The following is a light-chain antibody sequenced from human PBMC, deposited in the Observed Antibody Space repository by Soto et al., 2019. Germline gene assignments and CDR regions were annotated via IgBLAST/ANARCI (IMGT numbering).Light chain of an antibody. V-gene: IGLV1-51*02. CDR3: GTWDSSLSAGV. CDR1: SSNIGSNY. J-gene: IGLJ1*01. CDR2: END. Sequence: QSVLTQPPSVSAAPRQKVSISCSGSSSNIGSNYVSWYQQVPGTAPKLLIYENDKRPSGIPDRSSGSKSGTSATLGITGLQTGDEADYYCGTWDSSLSAGVFGTGTKVTVL.